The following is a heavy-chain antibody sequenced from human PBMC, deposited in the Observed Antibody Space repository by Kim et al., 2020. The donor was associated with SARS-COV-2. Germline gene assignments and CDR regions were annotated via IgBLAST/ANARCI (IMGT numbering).Heavy chain of an antibody. CDR3: ARQVNAGFNYFDY. J-gene: IGHJ4*02. Sequence: TVNGRFPISSDNAKHALYLQINILRAEDTALYYCARQVNAGFNYFDYWGQGTLVTVSS. D-gene: IGHD2-2*01. V-gene: IGHV3-11*01.